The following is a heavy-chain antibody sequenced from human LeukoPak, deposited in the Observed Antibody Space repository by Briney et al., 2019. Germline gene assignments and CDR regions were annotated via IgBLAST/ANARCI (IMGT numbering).Heavy chain of an antibody. CDR3: ARRRLGSGFQGSLDAFDI. CDR1: GGSISSYY. J-gene: IGHJ3*02. V-gene: IGHV4-59*08. D-gene: IGHD3-22*01. CDR2: IYYSGST. Sequence: SETLSLTCTVSGGSISSYYWSWIRQPPGKGLEWIGYIYYSGSTNYNPSLKSRVTISVDTSKNQFSLKLSSVTAADTAVYYCARRRLGSGFQGSLDAFDIWGQGTVVTVSS.